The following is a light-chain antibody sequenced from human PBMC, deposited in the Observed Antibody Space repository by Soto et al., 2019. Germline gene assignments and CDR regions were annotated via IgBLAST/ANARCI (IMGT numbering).Light chain of an antibody. Sequence: DIQMPQSPSTLSASVVDRVTITFRASQSISSWLAWYQQKPGRDPKLLIYDSSSLESGVPSRFSGSGSGTEFRLTISTMQPDEFATYDCQQYDSFSVTFGQGTRLEIK. CDR3: QQYDSFSVT. J-gene: IGKJ5*01. V-gene: IGKV1-5*01. CDR1: QSISSW. CDR2: DSS.